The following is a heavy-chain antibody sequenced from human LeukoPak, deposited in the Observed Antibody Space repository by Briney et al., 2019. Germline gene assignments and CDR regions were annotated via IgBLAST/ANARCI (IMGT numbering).Heavy chain of an antibody. CDR2: IIPILGIA. J-gene: IGHJ4*02. CDR1: GGTFSSYA. Sequence: SVKVSCKASGGTFSSYAISWVRQAPGQGLEWMGRIIPILGIANYAQEFQGRVTITADKSTSTAYMELSSLRSEDTAVYYCARDRPVPYCSSTSCYSFAFDYWGQGTLVTVSS. V-gene: IGHV1-69*04. CDR3: ARDRPVPYCSSTSCYSFAFDY. D-gene: IGHD2-2*01.